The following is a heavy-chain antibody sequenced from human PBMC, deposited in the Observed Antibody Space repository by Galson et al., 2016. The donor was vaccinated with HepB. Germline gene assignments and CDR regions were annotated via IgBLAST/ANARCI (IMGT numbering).Heavy chain of an antibody. CDR3: ARVAKRANRLWFGELKGFDY. J-gene: IGHJ4*02. CDR2: ISNDGSKK. D-gene: IGHD3-10*01. CDR1: GFTFSSYA. Sequence: SLRLSCAVSGFTFSSYAMHWVRQAPGKGLAWEAVISNDGSKKNYADTVKGRFPISRDNSKNTLYLQMNSLRAEDTAVYYCARVAKRANRLWFGELKGFDYWGQGTLVTVSS. V-gene: IGHV3-30*04.